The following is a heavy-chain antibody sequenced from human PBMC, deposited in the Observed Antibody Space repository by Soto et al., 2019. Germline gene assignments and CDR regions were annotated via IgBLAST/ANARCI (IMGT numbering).Heavy chain of an antibody. Sequence: PGGSLRLSCAASGFIFSTYSMNWVRQAPGKGLEWVSSISENSEDIYYSDSVKGRFTISRDNARNSLFLHMKSLRAADTAVYYCTRDSNEMTDIGYDAFDVCGQGTMVTVSS. V-gene: IGHV3-21*01. CDR2: ISENSEDI. D-gene: IGHD2-21*02. CDR1: GFIFSTYS. J-gene: IGHJ3*01. CDR3: TRDSNEMTDIGYDAFDV.